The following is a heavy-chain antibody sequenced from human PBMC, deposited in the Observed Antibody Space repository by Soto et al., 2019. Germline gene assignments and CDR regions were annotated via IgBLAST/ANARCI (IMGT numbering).Heavy chain of an antibody. Sequence: EVQLVESGGGLVQPGGSLRLSCAASGFTFSNYWMHWVRQAPGEGLVWVSRVKGDGSSAGYADSVKGRFTVSRDSAKSTLYLQMNSLRAEDTAVYYCARDSSGSCDYWGQGTLVTVPS. V-gene: IGHV3-74*01. CDR1: GFTFSNYW. CDR3: ARDSSGSCDY. CDR2: VKGDGSSA. J-gene: IGHJ4*02.